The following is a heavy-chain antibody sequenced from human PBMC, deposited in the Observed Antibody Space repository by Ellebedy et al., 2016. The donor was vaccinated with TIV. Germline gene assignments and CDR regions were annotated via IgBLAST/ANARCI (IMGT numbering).Heavy chain of an antibody. J-gene: IGHJ4*02. CDR3: ARDRDYDILTGYSDFFDY. CDR2: LNPDSGDT. D-gene: IGHD3-9*01. CDR1: GYTFTGYY. V-gene: IGHV1-2*02. Sequence: AASVKVSCKGSGYTFTGYYMHWVRQAPGQGLEWMGWLNPDSGDTNYGQKFQGRVTMTRDTSISTAYMDLNSLRSDDTAVYYCARDRDYDILTGYSDFFDYWGQGTLVTVSS.